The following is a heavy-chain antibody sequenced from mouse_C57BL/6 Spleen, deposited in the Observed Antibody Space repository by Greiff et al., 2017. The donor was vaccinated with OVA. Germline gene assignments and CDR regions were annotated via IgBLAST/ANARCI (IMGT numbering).Heavy chain of an antibody. Sequence: QVQLQQPGAELVMPGASVKLSCKASGYTFTSYWMHWVKQRPGQGLEWIGEIDPSDSYTNYNQKFKGKSTLTVDKSSSTAYMQLSSLTSEDSAVYDCARSTGNYFDDWGQGTTLTVSS. CDR2: IDPSDSYT. CDR1: GYTFTSYW. V-gene: IGHV1-69*01. J-gene: IGHJ2*01. CDR3: ARSTGNYFDD. D-gene: IGHD4-1*02.